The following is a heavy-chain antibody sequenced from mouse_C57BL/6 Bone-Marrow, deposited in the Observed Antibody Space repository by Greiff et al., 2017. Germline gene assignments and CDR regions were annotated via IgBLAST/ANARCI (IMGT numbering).Heavy chain of an antibody. CDR1: GYAFSSSW. J-gene: IGHJ2*01. Sequence: VQLQQPGAELVMPGASVKLSCKASGYAFSSSWMNWVKQRPGKGLEWIGRIYPGDGDTNYNGKFKGKATLTADKSSSTAYMQLSSLTSEDSAVYFCARSGDGYYFYYFDYWGQGTTLTVSS. CDR2: IYPGDGDT. CDR3: ARSGDGYYFYYFDY. V-gene: IGHV1-82*01. D-gene: IGHD2-3*01.